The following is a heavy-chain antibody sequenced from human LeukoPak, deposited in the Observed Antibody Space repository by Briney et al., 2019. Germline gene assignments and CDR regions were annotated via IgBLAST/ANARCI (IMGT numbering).Heavy chain of an antibody. Sequence: GGSLRPSCAASGFTFSSYWMSWVRQAPGKGLEWVANIKQDGSEKYYVDSVKGRFTISRDNAKNSLYLQMNSLRAEDTAVYYCAREGETTVTTFDYWGQGTLVTVSS. J-gene: IGHJ4*02. D-gene: IGHD4-17*01. V-gene: IGHV3-7*05. CDR1: GFTFSSYW. CDR2: IKQDGSEK. CDR3: AREGETTVTTFDY.